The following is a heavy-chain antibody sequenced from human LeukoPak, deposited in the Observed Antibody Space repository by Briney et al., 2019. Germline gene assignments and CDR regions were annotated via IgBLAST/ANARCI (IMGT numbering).Heavy chain of an antibody. Sequence: ASVKVSCKASGYTFTGYYIDWVRQPPGPGLEWMGWSNSDSGGTNYAQKFQGRVTMTRDTSTSTAYMELSSLRSDDTAFYYCARDTITVTTPYFDYWGQGTLVTVPS. J-gene: IGHJ4*02. D-gene: IGHD4-17*01. V-gene: IGHV1-2*02. CDR3: ARDTITVTTPYFDY. CDR1: GYTFTGYY. CDR2: SNSDSGGT.